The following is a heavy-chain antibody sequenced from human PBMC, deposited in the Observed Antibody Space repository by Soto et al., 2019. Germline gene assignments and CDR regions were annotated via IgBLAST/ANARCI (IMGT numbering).Heavy chain of an antibody. V-gene: IGHV1-3*01. CDR1: GYTFTSYA. J-gene: IGHJ6*02. D-gene: IGHD3-3*01. CDR3: ARVRGFYDFWSGYATSYGMDV. Sequence: ASVQVSCKASGYTFTSYAMHWVRQAPGQRLEWMGWINAGNGNTKYSQKFHGRVTITRDTSASTAYMELSSLRSEDTAVYYCARVRGFYDFWSGYATSYGMDVWGQGTTVTVSS. CDR2: INAGNGNT.